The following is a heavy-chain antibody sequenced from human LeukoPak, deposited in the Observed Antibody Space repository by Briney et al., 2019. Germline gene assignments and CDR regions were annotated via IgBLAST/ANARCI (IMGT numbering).Heavy chain of an antibody. J-gene: IGHJ4*02. CDR3: VGNQDFWSGYHAFEY. V-gene: IGHV3-21*01. D-gene: IGHD3-3*01. CDR1: GLVVSSYT. CDR2: STPATDST. Sequence: GGSLRLSCAASGLVVSSYTMGWVRHAPGKGLEWVSSSTPATDSTNYADSVQGRFTISRDNAKKTAYLQMNSLRVEDTAIYFCVGNQDFWSGYHAFEYWGQGILVTVSS.